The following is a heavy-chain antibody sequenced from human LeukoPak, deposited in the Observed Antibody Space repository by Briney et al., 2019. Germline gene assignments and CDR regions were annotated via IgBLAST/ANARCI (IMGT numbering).Heavy chain of an antibody. V-gene: IGHV3-48*03. Sequence: GGSLRLSCAASGFTFSSNVMNWVRQAPGKGLEWLSHISNSGSTIYYADSVKGRFTISRDNAKNSLYLQMNSLRAEDTAVYYCARLSAMLRGPEAFYYFEYWGQGTLVTVSS. CDR1: GFTFSSNV. CDR2: ISNSGSTI. CDR3: ARLSAMLRGPEAFYYFEY. D-gene: IGHD3-10*01. J-gene: IGHJ4*02.